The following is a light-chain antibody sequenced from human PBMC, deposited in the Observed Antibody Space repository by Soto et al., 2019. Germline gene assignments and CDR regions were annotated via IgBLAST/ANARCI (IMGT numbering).Light chain of an antibody. CDR2: RNN. CDR3: AAWDDSLSGVV. Sequence: QAVVTQPPSASGTPGQRVTISCSGSSSNIGSNYVYWYHQLPGTAPKLLIYRNNQRPSGVPDRFSGSKSGTSASLAISGLRSEGEADYYCAAWDDSLSGVVFGGGTKLTVL. J-gene: IGLJ2*01. CDR1: SSNIGSNY. V-gene: IGLV1-47*01.